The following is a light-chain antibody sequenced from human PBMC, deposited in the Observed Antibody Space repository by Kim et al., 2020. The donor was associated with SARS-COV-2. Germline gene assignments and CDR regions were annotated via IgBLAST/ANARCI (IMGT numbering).Light chain of an antibody. Sequence: LGQTVRIKCQGDSLRSYYASWYQQKPGQAPVLVIYGKNNRPSGIPDRFSGSSSGNTASLTITGAQAEDEADYYCNSRDSSGNHWVFGGGTQLTVL. V-gene: IGLV3-19*01. CDR1: SLRSYY. J-gene: IGLJ3*02. CDR2: GKN. CDR3: NSRDSSGNHWV.